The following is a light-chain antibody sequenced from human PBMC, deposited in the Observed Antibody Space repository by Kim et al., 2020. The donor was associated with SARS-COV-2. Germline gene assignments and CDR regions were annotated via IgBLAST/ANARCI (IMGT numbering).Light chain of an antibody. J-gene: IGLJ2*01. CDR1: KLGDKY. CDR2: QDS. CDR3: QAWDSSSVV. Sequence: LSPGQTARITCSGDKLGDKYACWYQQKPGQSPVLVIYQDSKRPSGIPERFSGSNSGNTATLTISGTQAMDEADYYCQAWDSSSVVFGGGTQLTVL. V-gene: IGLV3-1*01.